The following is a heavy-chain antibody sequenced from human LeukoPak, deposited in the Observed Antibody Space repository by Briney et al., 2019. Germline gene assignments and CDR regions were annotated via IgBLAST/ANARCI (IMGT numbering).Heavy chain of an antibody. CDR1: GNYW. J-gene: IGHJ4*02. CDR3: VSFYETY. Sequence: GSLRLSCAASGNYWMHWVRQAPGKGLVWVSHINSDGSWTSYADSVKGRFTISKDNAKNTVYLQTNNLRAEDTAVYYCVSFYETYWGRGTLVTVSS. D-gene: IGHD2/OR15-2a*01. V-gene: IGHV3-74*01. CDR2: INSDGSWT.